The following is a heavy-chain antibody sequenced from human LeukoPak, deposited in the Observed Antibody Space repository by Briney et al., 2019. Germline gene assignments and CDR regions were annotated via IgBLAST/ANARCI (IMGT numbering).Heavy chain of an antibody. D-gene: IGHD3-22*01. Sequence: GGSLRLSCAASGFTFSSYAMSWVRQAPGKGLEWVSAISGSGGSTYYADSVKGRFTISRDNSRNTLYLQMNSLRTEDTAVYYCAKDHDYDSSGPYWGQGTLVTVSS. CDR3: AKDHDYDSSGPY. CDR2: ISGSGGST. V-gene: IGHV3-23*01. J-gene: IGHJ4*02. CDR1: GFTFSSYA.